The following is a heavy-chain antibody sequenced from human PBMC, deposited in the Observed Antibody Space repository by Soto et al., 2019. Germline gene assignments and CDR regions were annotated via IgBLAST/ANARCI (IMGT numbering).Heavy chain of an antibody. CDR3: ARDGVDTATGYYYGMDV. CDR2: ISAYNGNT. J-gene: IGHJ6*02. V-gene: IGHV1-18*01. D-gene: IGHD5-18*01. CDR1: GYTFTSYG. Sequence: QVQLVQSGAEVKKPGASVKVSCKASGYTFTSYGSSWVRQAPGQGLEWMGWISAYNGNTNYAQKLQGTVTMTTDTSTSTAYMELRSLRSDDTAVYYCARDGVDTATGYYYGMDVWGQGTTVTVSS.